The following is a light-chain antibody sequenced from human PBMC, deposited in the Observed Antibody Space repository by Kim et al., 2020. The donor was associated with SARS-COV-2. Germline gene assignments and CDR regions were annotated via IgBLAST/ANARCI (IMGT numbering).Light chain of an antibody. J-gene: IGLJ3*02. CDR2: LNSDGSH. Sequence: ASVKLTCTLSSGHSSYAIAWHQQQPEKGPRYWMKLNSDGSHSKGDGIPDRFSGSSSGAERYLTISSLQSEDEADYYCQTWGTGIWVFGGGTQLTVL. V-gene: IGLV4-69*01. CDR1: SGHSSYA. CDR3: QTWGTGIWV.